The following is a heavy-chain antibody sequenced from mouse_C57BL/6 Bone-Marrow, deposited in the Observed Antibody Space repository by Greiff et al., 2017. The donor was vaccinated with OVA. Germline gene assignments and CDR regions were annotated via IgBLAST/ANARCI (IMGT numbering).Heavy chain of an antibody. Sequence: VQLQQPGAELVKPGASVKLSCKASGYTFTSYWMHWVKQRPGRGLEWIGDIYPGSGSTNYNEKFKSKATLTVDTSSSTAYMQLSSLTSEDSAVYYCAIPDYYDYRYFDVWGTGTTVTVSS. D-gene: IGHD2-4*01. V-gene: IGHV1-55*01. CDR3: AIPDYYDYRYFDV. CDR1: GYTFTSYW. CDR2: IYPGSGST. J-gene: IGHJ1*03.